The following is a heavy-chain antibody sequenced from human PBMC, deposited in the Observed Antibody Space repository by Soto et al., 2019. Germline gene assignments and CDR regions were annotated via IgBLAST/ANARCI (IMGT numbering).Heavy chain of an antibody. CDR3: ARGYCSGSSCFSYWFDS. CDR2: TFYRSKGYS. V-gene: IGHV6-1*01. Sequence: QVQLQQSGPGLVKPSQTLSLTCAISGDSVSSNSATWSWIRQSPSRGLEWLGRTFYRSKGYSEYAVSVKSRISINPDTSKNQFSLHLNSVTPEDTAVYYCARGYCSGSSCFSYWFDSWGQGTLVTVSS. D-gene: IGHD2-15*01. J-gene: IGHJ5*01. CDR1: GDSVSSNSAT.